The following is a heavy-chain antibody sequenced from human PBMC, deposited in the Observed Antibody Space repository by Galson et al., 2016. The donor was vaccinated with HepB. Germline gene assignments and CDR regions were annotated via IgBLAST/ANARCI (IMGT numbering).Heavy chain of an antibody. Sequence: SVKVSCKASGYTFSRYGISWVRKAPGQGLEWMGWVSTYNGDTNYAQKVQGRVAMTTDTSTTTAYMELRSLASDDTAIYYCARDFYSDGFTWADVFDIWGQGTMVTVSS. CDR3: ARDFYSDGFTWADVFDI. CDR2: VSTYNGDT. CDR1: GYTFSRYG. D-gene: IGHD3-22*01. V-gene: IGHV1-18*01. J-gene: IGHJ3*02.